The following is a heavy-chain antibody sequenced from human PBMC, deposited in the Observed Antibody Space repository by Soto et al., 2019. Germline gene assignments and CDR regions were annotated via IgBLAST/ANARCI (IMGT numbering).Heavy chain of an antibody. CDR1: GFTFSCYE. Sequence: PGGSLRLSCAASGFTFSCYEMNWVRQAPGKGLEWVSYISSSGSTIYYADSVKGRFTISRDNAKNSLYLQMNSLRAEDTAVYYCARGLYSGSPSYFDYWGQGTLVTVSS. D-gene: IGHD1-26*01. J-gene: IGHJ4*02. CDR3: ARGLYSGSPSYFDY. CDR2: ISSSGSTI. V-gene: IGHV3-48*03.